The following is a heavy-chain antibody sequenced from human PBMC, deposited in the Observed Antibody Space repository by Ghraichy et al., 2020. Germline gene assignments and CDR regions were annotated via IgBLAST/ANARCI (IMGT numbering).Heavy chain of an antibody. J-gene: IGHJ4*02. D-gene: IGHD4-17*01. Sequence: SETLSLTCTVSGGSISTYYWTWIRQPPGKGLEWIGYIYYSGSTNYNPSLKSRVTISLDTSKNQFSLKLNSMTAADTAVYYCARTTVTNTKHWGYYFDYWGQGTLVSVSS. CDR1: GGSISTYY. CDR2: IYYSGST. CDR3: ARTTVTNTKHWGYYFDY. V-gene: IGHV4-59*01.